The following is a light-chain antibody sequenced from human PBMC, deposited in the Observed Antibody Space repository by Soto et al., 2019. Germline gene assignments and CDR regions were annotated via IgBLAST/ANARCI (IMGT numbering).Light chain of an antibody. CDR1: SSDIGTYNF. J-gene: IGLJ1*01. Sequence: QSALTQPASVSGSPGQSITISCTGTSSDIGTYNFVSWYQQHPGKAPKLMIYDVTNRPSGVSNRFSGSKSGNTASLTISGLQAEDEADYYCSSYTASESYVFGGGTTLTVL. V-gene: IGLV2-14*03. CDR2: DVT. CDR3: SSYTASESYV.